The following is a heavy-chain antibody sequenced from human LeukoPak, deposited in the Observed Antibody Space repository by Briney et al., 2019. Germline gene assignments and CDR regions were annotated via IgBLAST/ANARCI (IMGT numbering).Heavy chain of an antibody. D-gene: IGHD1/OR15-1a*01. CDR1: GGSITSYY. CDR2: IYYSGSA. CDR3: ARHLETTPNTRDGFDY. V-gene: IGHV4-59*08. Sequence: SETLSLTCTVSGGSITSYYWSWIRQPPGKELEWIGYIYYSGSANYNPSLKSRVTISVDPSKNQFSLKLNFVTAADTAVYYCARHLETTPNTRDGFDYWGQGTLVTVSS. J-gene: IGHJ4*02.